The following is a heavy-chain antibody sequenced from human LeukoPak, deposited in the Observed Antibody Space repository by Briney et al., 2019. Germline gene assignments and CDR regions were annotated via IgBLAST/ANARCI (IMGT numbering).Heavy chain of an antibody. Sequence: GGSLRLSCAASGFTFSTYWMSWVRQAPGKGLEWVANIKEDGRQKFYVDSVKGRFTISRDNAKNSLYLQMDSLRAEDTAVYYCAGDLDYWGQGTPVTVSS. V-gene: IGHV3-7*04. CDR1: GFTFSTYW. J-gene: IGHJ4*02. CDR2: IKEDGRQK. CDR3: AGDLDY.